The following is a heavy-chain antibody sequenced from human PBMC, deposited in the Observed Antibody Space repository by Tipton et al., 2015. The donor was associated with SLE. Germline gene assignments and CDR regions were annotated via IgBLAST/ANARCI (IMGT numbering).Heavy chain of an antibody. Sequence: TLSLTCTVSGGSISGYYWSWIRQPPGKGLEWIGYIYYSGSTNYNPSLKSRVTISVDTPKSQFSLKLSSVTAADTAVYYCARHVRGRSRELRWFDPWGQGTLVTVSS. D-gene: IGHD1-26*01. CDR1: GGSISGYY. CDR2: IYYSGST. J-gene: IGHJ5*02. V-gene: IGHV4-59*01. CDR3: ARHVRGRSRELRWFDP.